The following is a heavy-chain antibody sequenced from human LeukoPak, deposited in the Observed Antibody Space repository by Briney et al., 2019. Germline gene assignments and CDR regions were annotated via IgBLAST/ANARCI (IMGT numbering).Heavy chain of an antibody. D-gene: IGHD3-10*01. CDR1: GYTFTSYY. V-gene: IGHV1-46*01. Sequence: GASVKVSCKASGYTFTSYYMHWVRQAPGQGLEWMGIINPSGGSTSYAQKLQGRVSMTTDTSTSTAYMELRSLRSDDTAMYYCAITLEIYYYDSGIYYERAKRGVIDYWGQGTLLTVSS. CDR2: INPSGGST. CDR3: AITLEIYYYDSGIYYERAKRGVIDY. J-gene: IGHJ4*02.